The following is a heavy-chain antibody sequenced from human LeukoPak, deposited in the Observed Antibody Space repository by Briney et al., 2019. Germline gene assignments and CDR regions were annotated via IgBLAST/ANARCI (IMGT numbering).Heavy chain of an antibody. Sequence: GESLKISCKGSGYSFTSYWSGWVRQMPGKGLEWMAIIYPGDSDTRYGPSFQGQVTISADKSISTAYLQWSSLKASDTAMYYCARPSGSYYYYYGMDVWGQGTTVTVSS. CDR1: GYSFTSYW. D-gene: IGHD1-26*01. J-gene: IGHJ6*02. CDR3: ARPSGSYYYYYGMDV. CDR2: IYPGDSDT. V-gene: IGHV5-51*01.